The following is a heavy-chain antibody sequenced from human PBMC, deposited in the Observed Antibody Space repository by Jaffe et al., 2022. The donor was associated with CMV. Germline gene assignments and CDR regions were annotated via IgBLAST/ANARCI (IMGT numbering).Heavy chain of an antibody. V-gene: IGHV3-43*01. CDR2: ISWDGGST. J-gene: IGHJ3*02. D-gene: IGHD5-12*01. CDR1: GFTFDDYT. CDR3: AKDLRDGYNWYAFDI. Sequence: EVQLVESGGVVVQPGGSLRLSCAASGFTFDDYTMHWVRQAPGKGLEWVSLISWDGGSTYYADSVKGRFTISRDNSKNSLYLQMNSLRTEDTALYYCAKDLRDGYNWYAFDIWGQGTMVTVSS.